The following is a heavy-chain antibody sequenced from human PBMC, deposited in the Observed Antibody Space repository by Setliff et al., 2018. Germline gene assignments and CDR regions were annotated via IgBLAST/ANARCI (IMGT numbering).Heavy chain of an antibody. J-gene: IGHJ5*02. CDR1: GFTFSSYT. Sequence: GGSLRLSCAASGFTFSSYTMHWVRQAPGKGLEYVSGISSDGGSTYYANSVKDRFTISRDNSKNTLWLQMGSLRAEDMAVYYCARGPYNIYDRSGYGFTNWFDPWGQGILVTVSS. CDR3: ARGPYNIYDRSGYGFTNWFDP. CDR2: ISSDGGST. D-gene: IGHD3-22*01. V-gene: IGHV3-64*01.